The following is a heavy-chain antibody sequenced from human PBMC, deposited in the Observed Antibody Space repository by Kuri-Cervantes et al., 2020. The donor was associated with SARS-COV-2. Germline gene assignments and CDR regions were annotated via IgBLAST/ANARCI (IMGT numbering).Heavy chain of an antibody. D-gene: IGHD1-1*01. V-gene: IGHV3-69-1*01. CDR2: ISSSSTI. Sequence: GESLKISCAASGFTFSDYYMNWVRQAPGKGLEWVSSISSSSTIYYADSVKGRFTISRDNSKNTLYLQMNSLRAEDTAVYYCAKDRFSQPTPAPNWFDPWGQGTLVTVSS. J-gene: IGHJ5*02. CDR3: AKDRFSQPTPAPNWFDP. CDR1: GFTFSDYY.